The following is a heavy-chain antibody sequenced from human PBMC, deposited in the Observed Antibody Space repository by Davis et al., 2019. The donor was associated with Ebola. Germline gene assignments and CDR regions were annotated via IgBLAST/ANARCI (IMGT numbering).Heavy chain of an antibody. J-gene: IGHJ4*02. V-gene: IGHV4-34*01. Sequence: PSETLSLTCAVYGGSFSGYYWSWIRQPPGKGLEWIGEINHSGSTNYNPSLKSRVTISVDTSKNQFSLKLSSVTAADTAVYYCARDENYYGSGSYASLDYWGQGTLVTVSS. D-gene: IGHD3-10*01. CDR2: INHSGST. CDR1: GGSFSGYY. CDR3: ARDENYYGSGSYASLDY.